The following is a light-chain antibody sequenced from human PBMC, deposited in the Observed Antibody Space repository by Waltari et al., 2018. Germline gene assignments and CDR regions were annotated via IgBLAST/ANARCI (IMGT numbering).Light chain of an antibody. Sequence: SCRTSQSIGRSLAWYQQKPGQAPRLLIYGASSRATDIPDRFSGSGSGIDFSLTINTLEPEDCALYYCQHYVRLPVTFGQGTKVEIK. CDR1: QSIGRS. V-gene: IGKV3-20*01. CDR3: QHYVRLPVT. J-gene: IGKJ1*01. CDR2: GAS.